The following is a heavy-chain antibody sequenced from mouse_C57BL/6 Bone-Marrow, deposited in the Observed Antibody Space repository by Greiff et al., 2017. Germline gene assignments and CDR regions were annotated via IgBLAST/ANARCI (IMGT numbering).Heavy chain of an antibody. CDR2: ISYDGSN. CDR3: ARDLIYDGSSWFAY. V-gene: IGHV3-6*01. Sequence: ESGPGLVKPSQSLSLTCSVTGYSITSGYYWNWIRQFPGNKLEWMGYISYDGSNNYNPSLKNRISITRDTSKNQFFLQLNSVTTEDTATYYCARDLIYDGSSWFAYWGQGTLVTVSA. CDR1: GYSITSGYY. D-gene: IGHD2-3*01. J-gene: IGHJ3*01.